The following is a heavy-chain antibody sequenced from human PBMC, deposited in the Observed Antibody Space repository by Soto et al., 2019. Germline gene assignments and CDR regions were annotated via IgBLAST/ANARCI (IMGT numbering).Heavy chain of an antibody. D-gene: IGHD4-17*01. J-gene: IGHJ4*02. Sequence: PGGSLRLSCAASGFTVSSNYMSWVRQAPGKGLEWVSVIYSGGSTYYADSVKGRFTISRDNSKNTLYLQMNSLRAEDTAVYYCARGLDYGDPMPFDYWGQGTLVTVSS. CDR2: IYSGGST. CDR3: ARGLDYGDPMPFDY. CDR1: GFTVSSNY. V-gene: IGHV3-66*01.